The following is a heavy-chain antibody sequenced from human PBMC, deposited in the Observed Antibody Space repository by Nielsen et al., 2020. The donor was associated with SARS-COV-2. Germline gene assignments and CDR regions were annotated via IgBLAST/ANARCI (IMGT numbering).Heavy chain of an antibody. CDR1: GFTFSSYW. V-gene: IGHV3-7*01. Sequence: GESLKISCAASGFTFSSYWMSWVRQAPGKGLEWVANIKQDGSEKYYVDSVKGRFTISRDNAKNSLYLQMNSLRAEDTAVYYCARDQCSSTSCYLVGWFDPWGQGTLVTVSS. D-gene: IGHD2-2*01. CDR3: ARDQCSSTSCYLVGWFDP. J-gene: IGHJ5*02. CDR2: IKQDGSEK.